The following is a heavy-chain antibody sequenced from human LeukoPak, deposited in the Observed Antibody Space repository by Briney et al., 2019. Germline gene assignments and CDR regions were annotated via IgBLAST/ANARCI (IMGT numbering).Heavy chain of an antibody. CDR1: GYTFTNYY. V-gene: IGHV1-46*01. CDR2: INPSGGST. J-gene: IGHJ5*02. Sequence: ASVKVSCKASGYTFTNYYMHWVRQAPGQGLEWMGIINPSGGSTSYAQKFQGRVTMTRDTSTSTVYMGLSSLRSEDAAVYFCARGALSWFYYDSSGYYSPLDPWGQGTLVTVSS. D-gene: IGHD3-22*01. CDR3: ARGALSWFYYDSSGYYSPLDP.